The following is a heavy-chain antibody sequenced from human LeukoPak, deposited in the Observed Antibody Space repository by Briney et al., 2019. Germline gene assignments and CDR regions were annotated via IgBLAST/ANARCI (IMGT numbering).Heavy chain of an antibody. J-gene: IGHJ6*03. Sequence: ASVKVSCKASGYTLTGYYMHWVRQAPGQGLEWMGWINPNSGGTNYAQKFQGRVTMTRDTPISTAYMELSRLRSDDTAVYYCARDRRYCSGGSCYYYYMDVWGKGTTVTISS. V-gene: IGHV1-2*02. CDR1: GYTLTGYY. D-gene: IGHD2-15*01. CDR2: INPNSGGT. CDR3: ARDRRYCSGGSCYYYYMDV.